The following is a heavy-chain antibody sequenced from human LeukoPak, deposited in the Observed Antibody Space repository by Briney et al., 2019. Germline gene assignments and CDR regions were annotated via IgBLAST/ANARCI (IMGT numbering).Heavy chain of an antibody. CDR2: IIPIFGTA. Sequence: SVKVSCKASGGTFSSYAISWVRRAPGQGLEWMGGIIPIFGTANYAQKFQGRVTITADESTSTAYMELSSLRSEDTAVYYCAGSGSRDGYFDYWGQGTLVTVSS. D-gene: IGHD5-24*01. CDR1: GGTFSSYA. V-gene: IGHV1-69*13. CDR3: AGSGSRDGYFDY. J-gene: IGHJ4*02.